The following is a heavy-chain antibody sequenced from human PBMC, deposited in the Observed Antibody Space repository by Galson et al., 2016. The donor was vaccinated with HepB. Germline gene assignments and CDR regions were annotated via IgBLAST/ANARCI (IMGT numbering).Heavy chain of an antibody. D-gene: IGHD2-8*01. V-gene: IGHV4-61*02. CDR3: AHEGVGCTALQH. J-gene: IGHJ4*02. CDR2: VYTGGGT. CDR1: GGSIRRDTYY. Sequence: TLSLTCTVSGGSIRRDTYYWSWIRQSAGKGLEWIGRVYTGGGTTYNPYFKSRVIMSPDTSKDQFSLDLTSVTAADTALSFCAHEGVGCTALQHWGQGILVTVSS.